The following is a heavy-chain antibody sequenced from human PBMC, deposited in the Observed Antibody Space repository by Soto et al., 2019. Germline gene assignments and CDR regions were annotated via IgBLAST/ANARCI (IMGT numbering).Heavy chain of an antibody. Sequence: LSVTCTVSGGSISSSSYYWGWIRQPPGKGLEWIGSIYYSGSTYYNPSLKSRVTISVDTSKNQFSLKLSSVTAADTAVYYCARPGYVSYYYYGMDVWGQGTTVTVSS. CDR3: ARPGYVSYYYYGMDV. D-gene: IGHD5-12*01. J-gene: IGHJ6*02. CDR1: GGSISSSSYY. CDR2: IYYSGST. V-gene: IGHV4-39*01.